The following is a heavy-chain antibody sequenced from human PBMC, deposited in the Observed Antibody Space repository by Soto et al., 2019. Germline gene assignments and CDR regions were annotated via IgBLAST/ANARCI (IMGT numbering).Heavy chain of an antibody. Sequence: QHACSMGLSCAASGVTFNTYGMHWVRKAPGKGLEWVASIKEDGSEIYYLHSVRGRFSISRDSAGNALHLTMNYLSAEDTGVYFCARDIGFDYVNWGQGTLVTV. J-gene: IGHJ4*02. D-gene: IGHD3-16*01. CDR3: ARDIGFDYVN. CDR1: GVTFNTYG. CDR2: IKEDGSEI. V-gene: IGHV3-7*01.